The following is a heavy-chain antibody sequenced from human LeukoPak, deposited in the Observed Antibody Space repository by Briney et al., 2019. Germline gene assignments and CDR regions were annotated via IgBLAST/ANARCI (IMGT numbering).Heavy chain of an antibody. Sequence: SETLSLTCTVSGGSISSSSYYWSWIRQPPGKGLEWIGYIYYSGSTNYNPSLKSRVTISVDTSKNQFSLKLSSVTAADTAVYYCARVKSRWFGGARFEYFDYWGQGTLVTVSS. V-gene: IGHV4-61*01. J-gene: IGHJ4*02. D-gene: IGHD3-10*01. CDR1: GGSISSSSYY. CDR2: IYYSGST. CDR3: ARVKSRWFGGARFEYFDY.